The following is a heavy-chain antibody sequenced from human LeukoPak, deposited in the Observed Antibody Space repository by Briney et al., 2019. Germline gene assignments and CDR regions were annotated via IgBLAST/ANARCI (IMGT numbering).Heavy chain of an antibody. CDR3: ARFEVPQLASFDY. CDR1: GGSISSGGYS. V-gene: IGHV4-31*11. D-gene: IGHD2-15*01. J-gene: IGHJ4*02. Sequence: PSETLSLTCAVSGGSISSGGYSWSWIRQHPGKGLEWIGYIYYSGTTYYHPSLKSRVTISVDTSKNQFSLKLNSVTAADTAVYYCARFEVPQLASFDYWGQGTLVTVSS. CDR2: IYYSGTT.